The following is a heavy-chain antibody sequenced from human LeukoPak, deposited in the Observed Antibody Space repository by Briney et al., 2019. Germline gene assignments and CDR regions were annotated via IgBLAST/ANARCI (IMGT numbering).Heavy chain of an antibody. CDR1: GFTFSSYA. Sequence: GGSLRLSCAASGFTFSSYAMSWVRQAPGKGLEWVSAISGSGGSTYYADSVKGRFTISRDNAKNSLYLQMNSLRAEDTALYYCARENWRDGYYYYYYMDVWGKGTTVTVSS. D-gene: IGHD1-1*01. CDR3: ARENWRDGYYYYYYMDV. V-gene: IGHV3-23*01. CDR2: ISGSGGST. J-gene: IGHJ6*03.